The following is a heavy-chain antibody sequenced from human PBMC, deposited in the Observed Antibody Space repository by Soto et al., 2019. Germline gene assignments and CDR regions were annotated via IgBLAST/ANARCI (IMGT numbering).Heavy chain of an antibody. Sequence: GESLKISCKGSGYSFTSYWISWVRQMPGKGLEWMGRIDPSDSYTNYSPSFQGHVTISADKSISTAYPQWSSLKASDTAMYYCARHVDSYYYYGMDVRGQGTTVTVSS. CDR1: GYSFTSYW. V-gene: IGHV5-10-1*01. CDR3: ARHVDSYYYYGMDV. D-gene: IGHD3-10*02. CDR2: IDPSDSYT. J-gene: IGHJ6*02.